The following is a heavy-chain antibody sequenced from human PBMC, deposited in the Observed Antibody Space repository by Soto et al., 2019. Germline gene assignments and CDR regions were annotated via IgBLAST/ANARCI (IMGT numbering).Heavy chain of an antibody. CDR3: ARESIFGVVTSYYYGMDV. D-gene: IGHD3-3*01. Sequence: QSQTLSLTCAISGDSVSSNSAAWNWIRQSPSRGLEWLGRTYYRSKWYNDYAVSVKSRITINPDTSKNQFSLQLNSVTPEDTAVYYCARESIFGVVTSYYYGMDVWGQGTTVTVSS. CDR1: GDSVSSNSAA. J-gene: IGHJ6*02. V-gene: IGHV6-1*01. CDR2: TYYRSKWYN.